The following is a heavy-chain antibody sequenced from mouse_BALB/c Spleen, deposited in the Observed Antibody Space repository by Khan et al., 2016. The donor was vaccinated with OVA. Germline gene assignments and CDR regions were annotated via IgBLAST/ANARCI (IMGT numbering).Heavy chain of an antibody. CDR1: GYTFINYW. CDR2: INPSTGYT. Sequence: QVQLQQSGAELAKPGASVKMSCKASGYTFINYWILWIKQRPGQGLEWIGYINPSTGYTEYNQNFKDKATLTADKSSSTAYMQLRSLTSEDSTVXYCERRGLWWDCDYGGKGTTLTVSA. J-gene: IGHJ2*01. CDR3: ERRGLWWDCDY. D-gene: IGHD1-1*02. V-gene: IGHV1-7*01.